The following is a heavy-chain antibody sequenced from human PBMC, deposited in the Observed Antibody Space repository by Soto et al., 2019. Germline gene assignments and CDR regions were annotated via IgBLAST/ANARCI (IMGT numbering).Heavy chain of an antibody. J-gene: IGHJ3*02. D-gene: IGHD6-13*01. CDR1: GGTFSSYA. CDR2: IIPIFGTA. CDR3: ARPGQQLVIGDAFDI. V-gene: IGHV1-69*13. Sequence: GASVKVSCKASGGTFSSYAISWVRQAPGQGLEWMGEIIPIFGTANYAQKFQGRVTITADESTSTAYMELSSLRSEDTAVYYCARPGQQLVIGDAFDIWGQGTMVTVSS.